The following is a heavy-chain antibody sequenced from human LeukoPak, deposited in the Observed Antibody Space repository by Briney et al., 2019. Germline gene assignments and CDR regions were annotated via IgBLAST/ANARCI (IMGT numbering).Heavy chain of an antibody. D-gene: IGHD6-19*01. V-gene: IGHV3-33*01. J-gene: IGHJ4*02. CDR2: IWHDGSNK. CDR1: GFTFSNYG. CDR3: ARISGWYFDY. Sequence: GGSLRLSCATSGFTFSNYGMHWVRQAPGKGLEWVAVIWHDGSNKYYADSVKGRFTISRDNSKNTLYLQMNSLRAEDTAVYYCARISGWYFDYWGQGTLVTVSS.